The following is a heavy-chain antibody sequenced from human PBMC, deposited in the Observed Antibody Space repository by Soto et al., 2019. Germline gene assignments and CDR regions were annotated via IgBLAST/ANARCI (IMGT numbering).Heavy chain of an antibody. V-gene: IGHV6-1*01. Sequence: SQTLPLTCAISGDSVSSNSAAWNCIRQSPSRGLEWLGRTYYRSKWYNDYAASVKSRITINPDTSKNQFSLQLNSVTPEDTAVYYCARGYYDYYGVDVWGQGTAVTVSS. CDR1: GDSVSSNSAA. CDR2: TYYRSKWYN. J-gene: IGHJ6*02. D-gene: IGHD3-3*01. CDR3: ARGYYDYYGVDV.